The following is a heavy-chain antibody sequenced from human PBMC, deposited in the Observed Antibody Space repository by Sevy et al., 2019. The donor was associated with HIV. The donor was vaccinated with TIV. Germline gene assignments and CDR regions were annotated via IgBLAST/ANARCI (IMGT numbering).Heavy chain of an antibody. J-gene: IGHJ4*02. D-gene: IGHD2-8*01. V-gene: IGHV3-23*01. CDR3: AREGCTKPHDY. CDR2: LSFGCGEI. Sequence: QLGGSLRLSCAASGFTFSKYSMSWVRQPPGKGLEWVSTLSFGCGEINYADSVKGRFTISRDNSKSSVYLQMNNLRPEDTAVYYSAREGCTKPHDYWGQGTLVTVSS. CDR1: GFTFSKYS.